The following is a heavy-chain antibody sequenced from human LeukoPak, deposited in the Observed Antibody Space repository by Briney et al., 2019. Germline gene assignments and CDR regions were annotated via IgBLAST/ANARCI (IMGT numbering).Heavy chain of an antibody. CDR3: ARIQQPPNVHAFDI. Sequence: PSETLSLTCTVSGGSISSGSYYWSWIRQPAGKGLEWIGYIYYSGSTNYNPSLKSRVTISVDTSKNQFSLKLSSVTAADTAVYYCARIQQPPNVHAFDIWGQGTMVTVSS. V-gene: IGHV4-61*10. J-gene: IGHJ3*02. CDR1: GGSISSGSYY. CDR2: IYYSGST. D-gene: IGHD6-13*01.